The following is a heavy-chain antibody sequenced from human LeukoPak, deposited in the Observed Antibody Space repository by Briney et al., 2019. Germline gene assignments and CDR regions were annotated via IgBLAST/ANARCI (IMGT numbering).Heavy chain of an antibody. D-gene: IGHD3-16*01. CDR2: ISSSGNTT. CDR1: GFTFSDYY. CDR3: TRVLWGPLYYYYYMDV. V-gene: IGHV3-11*01. J-gene: IGHJ6*03. Sequence: GGSLRLSCAASGFTFSDYYMSWIRQAPGKGLECISYISSSGNTTYYADSVKGRFTISRDNAKDSLHLQMNSLRVEDTAVYYCTRVLWGPLYYYYYMDVWGKGTTVTVSS.